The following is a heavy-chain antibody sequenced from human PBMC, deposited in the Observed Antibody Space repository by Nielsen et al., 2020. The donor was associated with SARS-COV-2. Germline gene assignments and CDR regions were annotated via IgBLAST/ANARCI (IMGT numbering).Heavy chain of an antibody. CDR3: ARDLGSSYGMDV. CDR2: INWKGASA. CDR1: GFTFEDYG. D-gene: IGHD2-2*01. Sequence: GESLKISCAASGFTFEDYGMAWVRQSPGKGLEWVSGINWKGASAGYADSVRGRFTISRDNAKNSLYLQMNSLRAEDTAVYYCARDLGSSYGMDVWGQGTTVTVSS. J-gene: IGHJ6*02. V-gene: IGHV3-20*04.